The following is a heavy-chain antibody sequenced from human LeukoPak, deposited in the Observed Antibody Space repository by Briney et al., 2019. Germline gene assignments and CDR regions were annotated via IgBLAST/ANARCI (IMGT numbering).Heavy chain of an antibody. CDR1: GGSIRSYY. D-gene: IGHD5-24*01. Sequence: SETLTLTCSVSGGSIRSYYWSWIRQPPGKGLEWIGSIYYSGSTNYNPSLKSRVTISVDTSKNQFSLKLSSVTAADTAVYYCARGHGYLDYPGQGTLVTVSS. J-gene: IGHJ4*02. V-gene: IGHV4-59*01. CDR2: IYYSGST. CDR3: ARGHGYLDY.